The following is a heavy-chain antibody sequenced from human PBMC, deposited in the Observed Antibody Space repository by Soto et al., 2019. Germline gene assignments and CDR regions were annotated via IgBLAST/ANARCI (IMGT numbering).Heavy chain of an antibody. D-gene: IGHD6-13*01. J-gene: IGHJ6*02. CDR1: GGSISSYY. CDR3: ARSPGRSSWLDYYYGMDX. Sequence: SDTLSLTCTVSGGSISSYYWSWIRQPPGKGLEWIWYIYYSGSTNYNPSLKSRVTISVDTSKNQFSLKLSSVTAADTAVYYCARSPGRSSWLDYYYGMDXWGQVTTVTVS. V-gene: IGHV4-59*07. CDR2: IYYSGST.